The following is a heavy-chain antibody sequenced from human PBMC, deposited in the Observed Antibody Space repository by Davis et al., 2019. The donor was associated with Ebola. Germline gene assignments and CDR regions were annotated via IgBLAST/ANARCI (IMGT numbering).Heavy chain of an antibody. CDR3: ARGTRVIGSTRGATDY. D-gene: IGHD1-1*01. V-gene: IGHV1-2*04. CDR1: GYTFTDYY. Sequence: AASVKVYCKASGYTFTDYYMQWVRQAPGQGLEWMGWINPNSGVTNYAQKFQDWVTMTRDTSINTAYMELSRLRSDDTAVFYCARGTRVIGSTRGATDYWGQGTLVTVSS. CDR2: INPNSGVT. J-gene: IGHJ4*02.